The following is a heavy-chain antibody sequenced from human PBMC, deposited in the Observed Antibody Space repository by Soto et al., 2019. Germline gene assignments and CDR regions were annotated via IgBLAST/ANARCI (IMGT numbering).Heavy chain of an antibody. Sequence: ASVKVSCKASGGTFSSYAISWVRQAPGQGLEWMGGIIPIFGTANYAQKFQGRVTITADESTSTAYMELSSLRSEDTAVYYCARVRAVAGNSYYYGMDVWGQGTTVTVSS. CDR3: ARVRAVAGNSYYYGMDV. CDR2: IIPIFGTA. D-gene: IGHD6-19*01. V-gene: IGHV1-69*13. CDR1: GGTFSSYA. J-gene: IGHJ6*02.